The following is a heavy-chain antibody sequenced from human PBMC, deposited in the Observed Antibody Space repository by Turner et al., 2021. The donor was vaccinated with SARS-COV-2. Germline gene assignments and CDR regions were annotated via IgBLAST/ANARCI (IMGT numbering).Heavy chain of an antibody. J-gene: IGHJ4*02. CDR2: INHSGST. Sequence: QVHLQQWGAGLLKPSETLSLTCAVYGGSFSGYYWSWIRQPPGKGLEWIGEINHSGSTNYNPSLKSRVTISVDTSKNQFSLKLSSVTAADTAVFYCARGGGYSYGALDYWGQGTLVTVSS. V-gene: IGHV4-34*01. D-gene: IGHD5-18*01. CDR3: ARGGGYSYGALDY. CDR1: GGSFSGYY.